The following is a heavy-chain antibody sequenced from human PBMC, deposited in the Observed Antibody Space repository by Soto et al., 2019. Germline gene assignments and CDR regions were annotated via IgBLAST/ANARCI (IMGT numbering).Heavy chain of an antibody. CDR3: ARDAGATLNKYYYDTDGVDWFDP. D-gene: IGHD3-22*01. V-gene: IGHV1-18*01. CDR1: GYTFTSYG. CDR2: IRAYNGNT. Sequence: QVQLVQSGAEVKKPGASVKVSCKASGYTFTSYGISWVRQAPGQGLEWMGWIRAYNGNTNYAQKLQGRVTMTTDTSTSTAYMALRSLRSDDTAVYYCARDAGATLNKYYYDTDGVDWFDPWGQGTLVTVSS. J-gene: IGHJ5*02.